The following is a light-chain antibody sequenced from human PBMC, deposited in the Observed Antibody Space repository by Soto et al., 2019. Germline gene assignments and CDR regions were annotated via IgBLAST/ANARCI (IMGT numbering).Light chain of an antibody. Sequence: QSVLTQPRSVSGSPGQSVTISCTGTSSDVGGYNYVSWYQQHPGKAPKLMIYDVIKRPSGVPDRFSGSKSGNTASLTISGLLAEDEADYYCCSYANTYKVFGTGTKVTVL. CDR2: DVI. CDR3: CSYANTYKV. CDR1: SSDVGGYNY. V-gene: IGLV2-11*01. J-gene: IGLJ1*01.